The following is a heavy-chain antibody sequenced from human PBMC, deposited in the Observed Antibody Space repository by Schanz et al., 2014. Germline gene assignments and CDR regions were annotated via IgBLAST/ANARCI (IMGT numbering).Heavy chain of an antibody. V-gene: IGHV1-18*01. CDR1: GYTFNNHG. CDR3: VRDAGWAFGDYHGMDV. J-gene: IGHJ6*02. CDR2: ISVYHGHT. Sequence: QVQLVQSGGEVKKPGASATVSCKASGYTFNNHGISWVRQAPGQGLEWMGWISVYHGHTNYAEKVHGRVTMTTDTSTSIAYMELRSLISDDTAVYYCVRDAGWAFGDYHGMDVWGQGTSVTVSS. D-gene: IGHD3-10*01.